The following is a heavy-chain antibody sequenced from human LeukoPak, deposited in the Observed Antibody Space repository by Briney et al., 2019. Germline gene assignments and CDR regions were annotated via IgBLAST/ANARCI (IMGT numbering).Heavy chain of an antibody. V-gene: IGHV3-23*01. D-gene: IGHD2-15*01. CDR2: IGGSGGST. CDR3: ATYRSGYSGIDI. Sequence: GGSLRLSCAAAGFTFNNNGMSWVRQAPGKGLEWVSAIGGSGGSTYYADSVKGRFTISRDNSKNTLFLQMNSLRAEDTAVYYCATYRSGYSGIDIWGRGTAVTVSS. J-gene: IGHJ6*02. CDR1: GFTFNNNG.